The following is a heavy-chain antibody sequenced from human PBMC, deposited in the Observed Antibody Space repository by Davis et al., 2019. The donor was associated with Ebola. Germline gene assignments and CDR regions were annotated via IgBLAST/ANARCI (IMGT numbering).Heavy chain of an antibody. CDR2: ISSDGSSI. CDR3: AKEPFWTGYYDY. Sequence: PGGSLRLSCAASGFTFRTYGMHWVRQAPGKGLEWVGIISSDGSSIFYSESVKGRFTISRDNSKNTLYLQVDSLRVEDTAVYYGAKEPFWTGYYDYWGQGTLVTVSS. V-gene: IGHV3-30*18. CDR1: GFTFRTYG. D-gene: IGHD3/OR15-3a*01. J-gene: IGHJ4*02.